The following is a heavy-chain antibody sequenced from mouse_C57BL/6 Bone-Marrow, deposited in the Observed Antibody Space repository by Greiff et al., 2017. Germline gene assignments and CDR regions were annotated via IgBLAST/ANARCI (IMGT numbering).Heavy chain of an antibody. D-gene: IGHD1-1*01. CDR1: GFTFSSYA. J-gene: IGHJ1*03. Sequence: EVQLVESGGGLVKPGGSLKLSCAASGFTFSSYAMSWVRQTPEKRLEWVATISDGGSYTYYPDNVKGRFTISRDNATNNLYLQMSHLKSEDTTTYYCAIEGCYSSSYWYFDVWGTGTTVTVSS. CDR3: AIEGCYSSSYWYFDV. CDR2: ISDGGSYT. V-gene: IGHV5-4*01.